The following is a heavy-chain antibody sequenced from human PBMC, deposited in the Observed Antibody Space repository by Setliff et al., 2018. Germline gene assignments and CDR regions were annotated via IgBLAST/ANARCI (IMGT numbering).Heavy chain of an antibody. V-gene: IGHV4-34*01. CDR1: GDSFSDYY. J-gene: IGHJ6*03. D-gene: IGHD1-1*01. CDR3: ARANKKLDYYYYYYYMDV. Sequence: KTSETLSLTCAVYGDSFSDYYWSWIRQPPGKGLEWIEEINRRGSTNYSPSLRSRVAMSVDTSKNQFSLKLISVTAADTAVYYCARANKKLDYYYYYYYMDVWGKGTTVTVSS. CDR2: INRRGST.